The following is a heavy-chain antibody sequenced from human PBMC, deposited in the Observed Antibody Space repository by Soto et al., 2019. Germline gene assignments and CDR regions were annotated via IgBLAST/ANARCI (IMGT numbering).Heavy chain of an antibody. CDR1: GGSFSGYY. J-gene: IGHJ5*02. D-gene: IGHD6-19*01. CDR2: INHSGST. CDR3: ARGPTGWLVRYNWFDP. Sequence: SETLSLTCAVYGGSFSGYYWSWIRQPPGKGLEWIGEINHSGSTNYNPSLKSRVTLSVDTSKNQFSLKLSSVTAADTAVYYCARGPTGWLVRYNWFDPWGQGTLVTVSS. V-gene: IGHV4-34*01.